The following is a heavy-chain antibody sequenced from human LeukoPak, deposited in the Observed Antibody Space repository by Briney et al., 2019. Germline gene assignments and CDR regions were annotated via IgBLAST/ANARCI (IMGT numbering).Heavy chain of an antibody. D-gene: IGHD6-13*01. Sequence: ASVKVSCKASGYPFTSYCIHWVRQAPGQGLEWMGIINPSGGSTSYAQKFQGRVTMTRDRSTSTVYMELSSLRSEDTAVYYCARDLVWAFDIWGQGTMVTVSS. V-gene: IGHV1-46*01. CDR2: INPSGGST. CDR1: GYPFTSYC. J-gene: IGHJ3*02. CDR3: ARDLVWAFDI.